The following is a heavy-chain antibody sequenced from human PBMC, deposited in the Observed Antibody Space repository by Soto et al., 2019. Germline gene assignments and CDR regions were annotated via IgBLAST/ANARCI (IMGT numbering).Heavy chain of an antibody. Sequence: GGSLRLSCAASGFTFEDHGLSWVRQAPGKGLEWVAGINWNGGSTVYAASVKGRFTISRDNAKNSLFLEVNSLRVEDTALYFCGGVAPLAGYFDSWGQGTLVTVSS. CDR3: GGVAPLAGYFDS. D-gene: IGHD2-21*01. V-gene: IGHV3-20*04. CDR2: INWNGGST. CDR1: GFTFEDHG. J-gene: IGHJ4*02.